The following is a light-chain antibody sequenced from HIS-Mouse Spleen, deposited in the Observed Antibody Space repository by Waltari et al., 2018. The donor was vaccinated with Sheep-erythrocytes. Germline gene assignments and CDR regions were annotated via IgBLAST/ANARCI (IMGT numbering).Light chain of an antibody. J-gene: IGKJ1*01. Sequence: DIQMTQSPSTLSASVGDRVTITCRASQSIRSWLAWYQQKPGKAPKLPIYKASSLESGVPSRFSGSGSGTEFTLTISSLQPDDFATYYCQQYNSYSTWTFGQGTKVEIK. CDR1: QSIRSW. CDR2: KAS. CDR3: QQYNSYSTWT. V-gene: IGKV1-5*03.